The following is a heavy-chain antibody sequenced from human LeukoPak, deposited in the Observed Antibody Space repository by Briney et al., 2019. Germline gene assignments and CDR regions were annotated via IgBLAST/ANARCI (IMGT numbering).Heavy chain of an antibody. CDR3: ARGWLRSSFDL. CDR1: GDSVSSNSVA. D-gene: IGHD5-12*01. CDR2: TYYSSKWYN. J-gene: IGHJ4*02. Sequence: SQTLSLTCAISGDSVSSNSVAWNWIRQSPSRGLEWLGTTYYSSKWYNDYAVSVKGRVTINPDTSKNQFSLQLSSVTPGDAAVYYCARGWLRSSFDLWGQGTLVTVSS. V-gene: IGHV6-1*01.